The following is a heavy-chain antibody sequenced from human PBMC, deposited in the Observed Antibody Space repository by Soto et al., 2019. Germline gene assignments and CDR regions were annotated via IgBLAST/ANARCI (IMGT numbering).Heavy chain of an antibody. V-gene: IGHV3-30*18. CDR1: GVTFSIYG. Sequence: PGVSLTLSCAASGVTFSIYGIHWVRQAPGKGLEWVALISYDGSNKYYADSVKGRFTISRDNSKSTPNLQMNSLRAEDTAMYYCAKDAPYYYDSSGYYGHFDYWGQGT. CDR2: ISYDGSNK. CDR3: AKDAPYYYDSSGYYGHFDY. J-gene: IGHJ4*02. D-gene: IGHD3-22*01.